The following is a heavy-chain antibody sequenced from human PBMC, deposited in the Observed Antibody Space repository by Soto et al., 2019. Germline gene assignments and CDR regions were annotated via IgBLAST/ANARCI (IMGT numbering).Heavy chain of an antibody. CDR3: AKDISRFGELLDY. D-gene: IGHD3-10*01. CDR2: ISLNSGTI. V-gene: IGHV3-9*01. CDR1: GFIFDDYA. J-gene: IGHJ4*02. Sequence: EVQLVESGGGLVQPGWSLRLSCAASGFIFDDYAMHWVRQAPGKGLEWVSGISLNSGTIGYVDSVKGRFTISRDNAKNSLYLQMNSLRAEDTALYYCAKDISRFGELLDYWGQGTLVTVSS.